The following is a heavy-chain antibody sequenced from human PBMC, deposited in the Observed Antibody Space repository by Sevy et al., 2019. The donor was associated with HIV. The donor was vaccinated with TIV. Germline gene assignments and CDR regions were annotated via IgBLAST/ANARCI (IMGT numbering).Heavy chain of an antibody. CDR2: FSGSGSSA. D-gene: IGHD6-13*01. CDR3: AKDRTNYIPVAGTFDY. Sequence: GGSLRLSCAASGFTVTSYGMTWVRQAPGKGLEWVSSFSGSGSSAYYADSVKGRFTISRDISKNTLYLQMNSLRVEDTAVYYCAKDRTNYIPVAGTFDYWGQGTPVTVSS. J-gene: IGHJ4*02. V-gene: IGHV3-23*01. CDR1: GFTVTSYG.